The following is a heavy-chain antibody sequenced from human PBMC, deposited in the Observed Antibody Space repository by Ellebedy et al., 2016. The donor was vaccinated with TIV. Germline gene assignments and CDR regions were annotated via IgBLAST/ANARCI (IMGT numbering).Heavy chain of an antibody. CDR1: GYTFTNYG. CDR3: ARGRVVTGRKDRNWFDP. CDR2: ISAYNGNT. D-gene: IGHD2-21*02. V-gene: IGHV1-18*01. Sequence: ASVKVSCKASGYTFTNYGISWVRQAPGQGLEWMGWISAYNGNTNYAQKLQGRVTMTTDTSTSTAYMELRSLRSDDTAVYYCARGRVVTGRKDRNWFDPWGQGTLVTVSS. J-gene: IGHJ5*02.